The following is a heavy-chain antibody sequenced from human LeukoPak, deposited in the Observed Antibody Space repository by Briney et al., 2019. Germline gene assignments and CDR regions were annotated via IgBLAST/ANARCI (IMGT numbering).Heavy chain of an antibody. CDR3: AGPSDKGYYYMDV. Sequence: GESLKISCKGSGYSFTSYWIGWVRQLPGKGLEWMGIIYPGDSDTRYSPSFQGQVTISADKPISTAYLQWSSLKASDTAMYYCAGPSDKGYYYMDVWGKGTTVTVSS. J-gene: IGHJ6*03. CDR2: IYPGDSDT. V-gene: IGHV5-51*04. CDR1: GYSFTSYW.